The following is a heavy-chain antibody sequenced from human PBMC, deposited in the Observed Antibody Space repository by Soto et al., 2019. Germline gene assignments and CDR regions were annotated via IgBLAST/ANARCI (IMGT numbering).Heavy chain of an antibody. Sequence: QVQLVQSGAEVKKPGASVKVSCKASGYTFTGYYMHWVRQAPGQGLEWMGWINPNSGGTNYAQKFQGWVTMTRDTSISAAYMELSRLRSDDTAVYYCARGTVTYYYYYYVGVWGKGTTVIVSS. CDR1: GYTFTGYY. CDR2: INPNSGGT. D-gene: IGHD4-17*01. CDR3: ARGTVTYYYYYYVGV. V-gene: IGHV1-2*04. J-gene: IGHJ6*03.